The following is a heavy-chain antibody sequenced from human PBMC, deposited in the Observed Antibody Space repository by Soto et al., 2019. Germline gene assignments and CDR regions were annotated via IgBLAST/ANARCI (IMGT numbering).Heavy chain of an antibody. D-gene: IGHD6-19*01. Sequence: QVQLVQSGAEVKKPGASVKVSCKASGYTFTSYSISWVRQAPGHGLEWMGLISAYNGNTNYAQKLQGRVTMTTDTSTSTAYMELRSLRSDDTAVYYCVRDRARLRNIAVGIRDAFDIWGQGTMVTVSS. V-gene: IGHV1-18*01. J-gene: IGHJ3*02. CDR3: VRDRARLRNIAVGIRDAFDI. CDR2: ISAYNGNT. CDR1: GYTFTSYS.